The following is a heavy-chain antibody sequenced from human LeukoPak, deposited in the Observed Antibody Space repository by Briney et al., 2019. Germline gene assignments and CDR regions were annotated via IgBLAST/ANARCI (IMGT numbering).Heavy chain of an antibody. CDR2: VIPMFGTA. Sequence: SSVTVPCQPSVGTVRRSVLRWVRPPPRKGLEWMRWVIPMFGTANYAQRFQGRVTITTDESTSTAYMELSSLTSEDSAVYYCARGLGYCGSTSCHSRFDPWGQGTLVTVSS. D-gene: IGHD2-2*02. CDR1: VGTVRRSV. J-gene: IGHJ5*02. CDR3: ARGLGYCGSTSCHSRFDP. V-gene: IGHV1-69*05.